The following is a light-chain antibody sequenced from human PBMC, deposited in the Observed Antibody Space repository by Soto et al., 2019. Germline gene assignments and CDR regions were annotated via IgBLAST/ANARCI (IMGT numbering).Light chain of an antibody. Sequence: EIVMTQSPATLSVSPGERATLSCRASQSVGSDLAWYQQKLGQAPRLLIYAASTRATGIPVRFSGSESGTEFTLTISSLQSEDFAVYYCQQYDNWPLTFGGGTKVEIK. CDR3: QQYDNWPLT. CDR1: QSVGSD. CDR2: AAS. V-gene: IGKV3-15*01. J-gene: IGKJ4*01.